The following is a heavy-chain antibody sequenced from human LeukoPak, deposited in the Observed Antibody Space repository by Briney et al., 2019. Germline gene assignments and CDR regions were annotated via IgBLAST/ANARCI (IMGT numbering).Heavy chain of an antibody. J-gene: IGHJ4*02. CDR2: IKEDGSEK. Sequence: GGSLRLSCAASGFTFSSYRLSWVRQAPGKGLEWVANIKEDGSEKYYVDSVKGRFTSSRDNAKNSLYLQMNSLRAEDTAVYYCARVRGIAVAGTASIYFDYWGQGTLVTVSS. D-gene: IGHD6-19*01. CDR3: ARVRGIAVAGTASIYFDY. V-gene: IGHV3-7*01. CDR1: GFTFSSYR.